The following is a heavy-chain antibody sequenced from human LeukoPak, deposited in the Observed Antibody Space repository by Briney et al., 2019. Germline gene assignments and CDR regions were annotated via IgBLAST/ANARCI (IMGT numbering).Heavy chain of an antibody. CDR1: GFTFSSYA. V-gene: IGHV3-23*01. J-gene: IGHJ4*02. D-gene: IGHD3-16*01. CDR3: ARDFYQGIYDYVWGHFDY. Sequence: GGSLRLSCAASGFTFSSYAMSWVRQAPGKGLEWVSAISGSGGSTYYADSVKGRFTISRDNSKNSLYLQMNSLRAEDTAVYYCARDFYQGIYDYVWGHFDYWGQGTLVTVSS. CDR2: ISGSGGST.